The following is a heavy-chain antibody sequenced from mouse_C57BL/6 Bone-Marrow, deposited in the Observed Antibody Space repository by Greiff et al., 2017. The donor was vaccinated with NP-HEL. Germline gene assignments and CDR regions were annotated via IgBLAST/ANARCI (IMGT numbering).Heavy chain of an antibody. CDR1: GYTFTSYG. D-gene: IGHD2-4*01. J-gene: IGHJ2*01. V-gene: IGHV1-81*01. Sequence: VQLQQSGAELARPGASVKLSCKASGYTFTSYGISWVKQRTGQGLEWIGEIYPRSGNTYYNEKFKGKATLTADKSSSTAYMELRRLTSEDSAVYFCARLYYDFDYWGQGTTLTVSS. CDR2: IYPRSGNT. CDR3: ARLYYDFDY.